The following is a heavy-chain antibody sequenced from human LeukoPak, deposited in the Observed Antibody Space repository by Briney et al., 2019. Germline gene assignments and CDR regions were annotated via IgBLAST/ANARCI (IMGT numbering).Heavy chain of an antibody. CDR3: ARGDSSSWYGGHWFDP. CDR1: GGTFSSYA. J-gene: IGHJ5*02. CDR2: IIPIFGTA. Sequence: SVKVSCKASGGTFSSYAISWVRQAPGQGLEWMGRIIPIFGTANYAQKFQGRVTITTDGSTSTAYMELSSLRSEDRAVYYCARGDSSSWYGGHWFDPWGQGTLVTVSS. V-gene: IGHV1-69*05. D-gene: IGHD6-13*01.